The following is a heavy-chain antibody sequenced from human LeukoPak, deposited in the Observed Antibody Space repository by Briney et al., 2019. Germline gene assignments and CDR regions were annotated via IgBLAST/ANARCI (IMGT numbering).Heavy chain of an antibody. CDR2: ISHDGSNK. V-gene: IGHV3-30*04. CDR3: ARVGYDYNWYDAFDI. D-gene: IGHD1-1*01. J-gene: IGHJ3*02. Sequence: PGRSLRLSCVVSAFTFSGYSMHWVRQAPGKGLEWVAFISHDGSNKYCADSLKGRFTISRDNSKNTLFLQMNSLRPEDTAVYYCARVGYDYNWYDAFDIWGQGTMVTASS. CDR1: AFTFSGYS.